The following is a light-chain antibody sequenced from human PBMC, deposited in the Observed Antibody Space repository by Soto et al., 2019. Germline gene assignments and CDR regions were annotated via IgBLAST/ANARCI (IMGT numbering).Light chain of an antibody. Sequence: EIVLTQSPGTLSLSPGERATLSCRTSQTLSSSFLAWYQQTPGQAPRLLIYGGSARATGIPARFSGGGSGAEYTLTISSLQSEDFAVYYCQQYDKWPRTFGQGTKVDI. CDR2: GGS. J-gene: IGKJ1*01. CDR1: QTLSSS. CDR3: QQYDKWPRT. V-gene: IGKV3-15*01.